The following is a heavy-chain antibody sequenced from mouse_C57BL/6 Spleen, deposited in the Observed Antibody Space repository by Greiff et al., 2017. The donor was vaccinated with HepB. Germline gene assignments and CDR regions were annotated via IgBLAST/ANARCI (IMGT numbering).Heavy chain of an antibody. CDR3: ARGGYYGSSYGNYAMDY. D-gene: IGHD1-1*01. V-gene: IGHV1-50*01. Sequence: QVQLQQPGAELVKPGASVKLSCKASGYTFTSYWMQWVKQRPGQGLEWIGEIDPSDSYTNYNQKFKGKATLTVDTSSSTAYMQLISLTYEDSAVYYCARGGYYGSSYGNYAMDYWGQGTSVTVAS. CDR1: GYTFTSYW. J-gene: IGHJ4*01. CDR2: IDPSDSYT.